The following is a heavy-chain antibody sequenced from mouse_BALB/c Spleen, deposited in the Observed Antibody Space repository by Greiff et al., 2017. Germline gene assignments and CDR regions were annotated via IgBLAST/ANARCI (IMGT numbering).Heavy chain of an antibody. CDR3: ARFYGNYAWFAY. J-gene: IGHJ3*01. Sequence: EVQRVESGGGLVQPGGSRKLSCAASGFTFSSFGMHWVRQAPEKGLEWVAYISSGSSTIYYADTVKGRFTISRDNPKNTLFLQMTSLRSEDTAMYYCARFYGNYAWFAYWGQGTLVTVSA. CDR2: ISSGSSTI. CDR1: GFTFSSFG. V-gene: IGHV5-17*02. D-gene: IGHD2-1*01.